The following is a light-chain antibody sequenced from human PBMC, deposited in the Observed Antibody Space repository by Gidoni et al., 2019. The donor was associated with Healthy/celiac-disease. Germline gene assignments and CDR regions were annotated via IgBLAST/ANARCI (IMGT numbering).Light chain of an antibody. CDR2: AAS. CDR3: QQSYSTLWT. J-gene: IGKJ1*01. V-gene: IGKV1-39*01. Sequence: DIQMTQSPSSLSASVGDRVTITCRASQSISSYLNWYQQKPGKAPKLLIYAASSLQSGVPSRFSGSGSGTDFTLTISSLQPGDFATYYCQQSYSTLWTFXQXTKVEIK. CDR1: QSISSY.